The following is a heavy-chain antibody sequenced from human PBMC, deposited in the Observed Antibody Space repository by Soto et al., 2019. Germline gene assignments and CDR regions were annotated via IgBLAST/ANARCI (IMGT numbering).Heavy chain of an antibody. CDR1: GFTFSSYW. CDR2: IKQDGSEK. V-gene: IGHV3-7*01. D-gene: IGHD6-19*01. Sequence: PGGSLRLSCAASGFTFSSYWMSWVRQAPGKGLEWVANIKQDGSEKYYVDSVKGRFTISRDNAKNSLYLQMNSLRAEDTAVYYCARDSSGWSQWSAFDIWGQGTMVTVSS. CDR3: ARDSSGWSQWSAFDI. J-gene: IGHJ3*02.